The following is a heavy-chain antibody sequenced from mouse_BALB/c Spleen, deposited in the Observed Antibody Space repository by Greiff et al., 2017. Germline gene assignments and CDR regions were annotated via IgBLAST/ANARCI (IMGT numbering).Heavy chain of an antibody. CDR2: IRNKANGYTT. CDR1: GFTFTDYY. Sequence: EVHLVESGGGLVQPGGSLRLSCATSGFTFTDYYMSWVRQPPGKALEWLGFIRNKANGYTTEYSASVKGRFTISRDNSQSILYLQMNTLRAEDSATYYCARDFADWGQGTLVTVSA. J-gene: IGHJ3*01. CDR3: ARDFAD. V-gene: IGHV7-3*02.